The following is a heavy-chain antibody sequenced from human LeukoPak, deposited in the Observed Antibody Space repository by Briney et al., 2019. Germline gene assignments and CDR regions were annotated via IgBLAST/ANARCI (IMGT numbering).Heavy chain of an antibody. CDR1: GFTFSDYY. CDR3: PREKSSSWYSEWFDP. D-gene: IGHD6-13*01. V-gene: IGHV3-20*01. Sequence: GGSLRLSCAASGFTFSDYYMSWVRQAPGKGLEWVSGINWNGGSTGYADSVKGRFTISRDNAKNSLYLQMNSLRAEDTALYHCPREKSSSWYSEWFDPWGQGTLVTVSS. CDR2: INWNGGST. J-gene: IGHJ5*02.